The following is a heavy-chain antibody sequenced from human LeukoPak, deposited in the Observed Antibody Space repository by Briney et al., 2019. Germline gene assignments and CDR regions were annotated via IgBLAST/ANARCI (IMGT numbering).Heavy chain of an antibody. CDR2: IYHSGNT. Sequence: SETLSLTCTVSGYSISSNYYWGWLRQPPGKGLEWIGSIYHSGNTYYNPSLKSRVTISVDKSKNQFSLNLNSVTAADTAVYYCARNPGSDYPEWWGQGTLVTVSS. J-gene: IGHJ4*02. CDR1: GYSISSNYY. V-gene: IGHV4-38-2*02. CDR3: ARNPGSDYPEW. D-gene: IGHD4-17*01.